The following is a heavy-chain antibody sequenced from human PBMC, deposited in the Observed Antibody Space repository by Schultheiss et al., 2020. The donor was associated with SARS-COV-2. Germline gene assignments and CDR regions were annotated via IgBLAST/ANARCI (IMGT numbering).Heavy chain of an antibody. J-gene: IGHJ5*02. Sequence: GGSLRLSCAASGFTFSNAWMSWVRQAPGKGLEWVSSIDSSSYYIYYAESLKGRFTISRDNARNSLFLHMNSLTAEDTALYFCARSPPTFGRDITWYDPWGQGTLVTVSS. D-gene: IGHD3-16*01. CDR2: IDSSSYYI. CDR1: GFTFSNAW. CDR3: ARSPPTFGRDITWYDP. V-gene: IGHV3-21*01.